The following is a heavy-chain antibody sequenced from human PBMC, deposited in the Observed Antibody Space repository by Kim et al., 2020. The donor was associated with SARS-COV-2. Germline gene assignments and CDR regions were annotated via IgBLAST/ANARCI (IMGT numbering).Heavy chain of an antibody. V-gene: IGHV4-34*01. J-gene: IGHJ5*02. CDR2: INHSGST. CDR1: GGSFSGYY. Sequence: SETLSLTCAVYGGSFSGYYWSWIRQPPGKGLEWIGEINHSGSTNYNPSLKSRVTISVDTSMNQFSLKLSSVTAADTAVYYCASGYRSIAAAANWFDPWGQGTLVTVSS. CDR3: ASGYRSIAAAANWFDP. D-gene: IGHD6-13*01.